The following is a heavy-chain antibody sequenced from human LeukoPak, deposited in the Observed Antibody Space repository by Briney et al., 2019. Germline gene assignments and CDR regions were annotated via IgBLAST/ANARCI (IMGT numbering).Heavy chain of an antibody. CDR1: GFTFSSYS. Sequence: GGSLRLSCAASGFTFSSYSMNWVRQAPGKGLEWASSISSSSSYIYYADSVKGRFTISRDNAKNSLYLQMNSLRAEDTAVYYCARAADCSGGSCYSYYYYYYMDVWGKGTTVTVSS. D-gene: IGHD2-15*01. J-gene: IGHJ6*03. CDR2: ISSSSSYI. CDR3: ARAADCSGGSCYSYYYYYYMDV. V-gene: IGHV3-21*01.